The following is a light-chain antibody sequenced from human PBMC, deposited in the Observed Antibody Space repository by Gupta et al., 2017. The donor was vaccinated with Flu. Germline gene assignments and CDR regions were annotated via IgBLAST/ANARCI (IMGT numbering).Light chain of an antibody. J-gene: IGKJ4*01. CDR1: KSSSSC. V-gene: IGKV1-5*03. CDR2: RAS. CDR3: QQYSTSPLT. Sequence: DRATISWRTSKSSSSCLAWYQQKPGKAPRILIQRASSRDSGVPDRFTGSGSGTEFTLTISSLEPDDFAAYYCQQYSTSPLTFGGGTKVEIE.